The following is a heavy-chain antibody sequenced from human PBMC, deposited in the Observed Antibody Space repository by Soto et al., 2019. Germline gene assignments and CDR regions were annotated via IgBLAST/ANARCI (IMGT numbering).Heavy chain of an antibody. J-gene: IGHJ6*02. V-gene: IGHV3-23*01. CDR3: AKAVKGYCSSTSCSDV. Sequence: GGSLRLSCGASGFTFSSYAMSWVRQAPGKGLEWVSAISGSGGSTYYADSVKGRFTISRDNSKNTLYLQMNSLRAEDTAVYYCAKAVKGYCSSTSCSDVWGQGTTVTVSS. CDR2: ISGSGGST. D-gene: IGHD2-2*01. CDR1: GFTFSSYA.